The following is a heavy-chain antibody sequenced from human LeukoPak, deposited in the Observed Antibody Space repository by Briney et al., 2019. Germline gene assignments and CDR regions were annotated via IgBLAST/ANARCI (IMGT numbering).Heavy chain of an antibody. J-gene: IGHJ4*02. D-gene: IGHD3-10*01. Sequence: PGGSLRLSCAASVFTFSTYWMHWVRQAPGRGLVWVSRISGDGSSTSYADSVTGRFTISRDNAKNTLFLQMNSLRVDDRAVYYCTSGYASGSPDYWGQGTLVTVSS. V-gene: IGHV3-74*01. CDR2: ISGDGSST. CDR3: TSGYASGSPDY. CDR1: VFTFSTYW.